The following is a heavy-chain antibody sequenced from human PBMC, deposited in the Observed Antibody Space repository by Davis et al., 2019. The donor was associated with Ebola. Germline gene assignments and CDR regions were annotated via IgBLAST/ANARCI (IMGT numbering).Heavy chain of an antibody. J-gene: IGHJ6*02. V-gene: IGHV3-30*04. CDR3: ATATDSSGSYHYYGLDV. CDR2: ISYDGSQE. Sequence: GESLKISCPASGFAFSIYAMHWVRQAPGKGLEWVAVISYDGSQEYYADSVKGRFTISRDNSKNTLYLQMNSLRAEDTAVYYCATATDSSGSYHYYGLDVWGQGTTVTVSS. D-gene: IGHD3-22*01. CDR1: GFAFSIYA.